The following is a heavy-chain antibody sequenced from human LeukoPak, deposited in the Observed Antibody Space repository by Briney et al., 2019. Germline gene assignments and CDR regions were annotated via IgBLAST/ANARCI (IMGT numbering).Heavy chain of an antibody. CDR2: IRYDGSNK. D-gene: IGHD3-10*01. V-gene: IGHV3-30*02. CDR1: GFTFSSYG. J-gene: IGHJ5*02. CDR3: AKVNRGVRGPSGRSWFDP. Sequence: GGSLRLSCAASGFTFSSYGMYWVRQAPGKGLEWVAFIRYDGSNKYYADSVKGRFTISRDNSKNTLYLQMNSLRAEDTAVYYCAKVNRGVRGPSGRSWFDPWGQGTLVTVSS.